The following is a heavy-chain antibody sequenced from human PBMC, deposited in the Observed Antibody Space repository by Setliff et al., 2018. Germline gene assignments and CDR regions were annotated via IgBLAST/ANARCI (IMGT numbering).Heavy chain of an antibody. Sequence: ETLSLSCAASGFTFSSYWMSWVRQAPGKGLEWVANIKQDGSEKYYMDSVRGRFTMSRDNAKNSLYLQMNSLRAEDTAVYYCARDKLRFLENWFDPWGQGTLVTVSS. CDR2: IKQDGSEK. CDR3: ARDKLRFLENWFDP. CDR1: GFTFSSYW. V-gene: IGHV3-7*01. D-gene: IGHD3-3*01. J-gene: IGHJ5*02.